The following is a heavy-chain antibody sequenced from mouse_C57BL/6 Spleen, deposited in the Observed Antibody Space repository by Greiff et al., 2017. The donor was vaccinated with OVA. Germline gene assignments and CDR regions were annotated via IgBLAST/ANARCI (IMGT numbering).Heavy chain of an antibody. CDR1: GYTFTSYW. CDR3: ARGGAQATFLYYAMDY. CDR2: IDPSDSYT. Sequence: VQLQQPGAELVMPGASVKLSCKASGYTFTSYWMHWVKQRPGQGLEWIGEIDPSDSYTNYNQKFKGKSTLTVDKSSSTAYMQLSSLTSEDSAVYYGARGGAQATFLYYAMDYWGQGTSVTVSS. V-gene: IGHV1-69*01. J-gene: IGHJ4*01. D-gene: IGHD3-2*02.